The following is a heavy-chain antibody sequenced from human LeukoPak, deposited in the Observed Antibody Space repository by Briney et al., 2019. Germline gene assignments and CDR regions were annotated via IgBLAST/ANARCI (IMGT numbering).Heavy chain of an antibody. V-gene: IGHV3-48*03. CDR2: ISSSGSTI. Sequence: QSRGSLRLSCAASGFTFSTYEMNWVRQAPGKGLEWVSYISSSGSTIYYADSVKGRFTISRDNAKNSLYLQMNSLRAEDTALYYCARDLAGIAVAGTDYWGQGTLVTVSS. CDR3: ARDLAGIAVAGTDY. CDR1: GFTFSTYE. J-gene: IGHJ4*02. D-gene: IGHD6-19*01.